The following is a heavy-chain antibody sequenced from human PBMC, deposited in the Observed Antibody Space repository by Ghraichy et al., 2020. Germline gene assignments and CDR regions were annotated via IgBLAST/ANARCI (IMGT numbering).Heavy chain of an antibody. Sequence: GGSLRLSCAASGFTVSSNYMSWVRQAPGKGLEWVSVIYSGGSTYYADSVKGRFTIPRDNSKTTLYLQMNSLRAEDTAVYYCARERGGLGIDYWGQGTLVTVSS. CDR2: IYSGGST. J-gene: IGHJ4*02. CDR1: GFTVSSNY. D-gene: IGHD7-27*01. V-gene: IGHV3-53*01. CDR3: ARERGGLGIDY.